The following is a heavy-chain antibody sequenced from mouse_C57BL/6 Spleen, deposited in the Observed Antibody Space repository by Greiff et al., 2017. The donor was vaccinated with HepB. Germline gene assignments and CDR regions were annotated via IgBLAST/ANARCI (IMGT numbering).Heavy chain of an antibody. Sequence: QVQLQQSGAELVRPGASVKLSCKASGYTFTSYGISWVKQRPGQGLEWIGEIYPRSGNTYYNEKFKGKATLTADKSSSTAYLELRSLTSEDFAVYFCAGGGGYCNNFPLDYYAMDYWGQGTSVTVSS. J-gene: IGHJ4*01. CDR3: AGGGGYCNNFPLDYYAMDY. D-gene: IGHD2-5*01. CDR1: GYTFTSYG. V-gene: IGHV1-81*01. CDR2: IYPRSGNT.